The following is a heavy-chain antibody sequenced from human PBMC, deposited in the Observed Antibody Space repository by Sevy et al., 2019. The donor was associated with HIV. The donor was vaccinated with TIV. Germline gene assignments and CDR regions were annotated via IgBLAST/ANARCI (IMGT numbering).Heavy chain of an antibody. CDR2: IWYDGSNK. Sequence: GGSLRLSCAASGFTFSSYGMHWVRQAPGKGLEWVAVIWYDGSNKYYADSVKGRFTISRDNSKNTLYLQMNSLRAEDTAVYYSAKGTVPYSSGWYYYYYYYMDVWGKGTTVTVSS. V-gene: IGHV3-33*06. D-gene: IGHD6-19*01. J-gene: IGHJ6*03. CDR1: GFTFSSYG. CDR3: AKGTVPYSSGWYYYYYYYMDV.